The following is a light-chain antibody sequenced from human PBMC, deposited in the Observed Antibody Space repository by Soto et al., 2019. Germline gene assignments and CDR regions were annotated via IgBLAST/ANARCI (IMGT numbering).Light chain of an antibody. CDR3: QQYNSWPLT. V-gene: IGKV1-5*01. J-gene: IGKJ4*01. CDR2: DIF. Sequence: DIQMTQSPSTLSGSVGDRVTITCRASQTISSWLAWYQQKPGKAPKLLIYDIFTRATGVPTRISGSGSGTEFTLTISSLQSEDFAVYYCQQYNSWPLTFGGGTKVDIK. CDR1: QTISSW.